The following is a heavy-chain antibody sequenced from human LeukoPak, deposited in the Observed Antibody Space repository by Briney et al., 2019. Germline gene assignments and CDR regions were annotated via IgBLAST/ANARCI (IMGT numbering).Heavy chain of an antibody. D-gene: IGHD3-22*01. CDR3: ARDRYYDSSGYYDY. CDR2: ISSSGSTI. V-gene: IGHV3-11*04. J-gene: IGHJ4*02. CDR1: GFTFSDYY. Sequence: GGSLRLSCAASGFTFSDYYMSWIRQAPGKGLEWVSYISSSGSTIYYADSVKGRFTISRDNAKNSLYLQMNSLRAGDTAVYYCARDRYYDSSGYYDYWGQGTLVTVSS.